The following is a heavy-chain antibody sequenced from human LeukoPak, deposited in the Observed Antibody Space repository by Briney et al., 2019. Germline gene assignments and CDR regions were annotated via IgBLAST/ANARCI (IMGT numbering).Heavy chain of an antibody. CDR1: GYTITGYY. CDR2: INPNSGGT. V-gene: IGHV1-2*04. J-gene: IGHJ5*02. Sequence: GASVKVSCKASGYTITGYYMHWVRQAPGQGLEWMGWINPNSGGTNYAQKFQGWVTMTRDTSISTAYMELSRLRSDDTAVYYCARDRRKLWYSGYDYNWFDLWGQGTLVTVSS. D-gene: IGHD5-12*01. CDR3: ARDRRKLWYSGYDYNWFDL.